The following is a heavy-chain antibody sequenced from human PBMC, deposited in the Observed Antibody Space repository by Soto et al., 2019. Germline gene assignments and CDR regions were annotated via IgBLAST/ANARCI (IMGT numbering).Heavy chain of an antibody. D-gene: IGHD2-15*01. Sequence: QVQLQESGPGLVKPSETLSLTCTVSGGSVSRGSYYWSWIRQPPGKGLEWIGYIYYSGSTNYNPSLKSRVTISVDTSKNHFSLKLSSVTAADTAVYYSARGGGNVAYFDLWGRGTLVTVSS. V-gene: IGHV4-61*03. CDR2: IYYSGST. CDR1: GGSVSRGSYY. CDR3: ARGGGNVAYFDL. J-gene: IGHJ2*01.